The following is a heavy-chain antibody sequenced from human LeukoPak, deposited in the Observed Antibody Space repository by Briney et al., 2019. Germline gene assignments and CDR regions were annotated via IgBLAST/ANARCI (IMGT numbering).Heavy chain of an antibody. D-gene: IGHD3-22*01. CDR2: ISYDGSNK. V-gene: IGHV3-30*04. CDR1: GLTFSSYA. Sequence: GGSLRLPCAASGLTFSSYAMHWVRQAPGKGLEWVAVISYDGSNKYYADSVKGRFTISRDNSKNTLYLQMNSLRAEDTALYYCARVEEVNYDSSGYYYLDYWGQGTLVTVSS. CDR3: ARVEEVNYDSSGYYYLDY. J-gene: IGHJ4*02.